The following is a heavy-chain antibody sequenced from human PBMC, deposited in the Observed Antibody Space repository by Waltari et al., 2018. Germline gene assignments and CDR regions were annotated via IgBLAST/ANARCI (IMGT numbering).Heavy chain of an antibody. J-gene: IGHJ5*02. CDR3: ARHQGFGVVIISGWFDP. Sequence: QLQLQESGPGLVKPSETLSLPCTVSGGSISSSSYYWGWIRQPPGKGLELIGGIYYSGSTYYNPSLKSRVTISVDTSKNQFSLKLSSVTAADTAVYYCARHQGFGVVIISGWFDPWGQGTLVTVSS. CDR2: IYYSGST. CDR1: GGSISSSSYY. V-gene: IGHV4-39*01. D-gene: IGHD3-3*01.